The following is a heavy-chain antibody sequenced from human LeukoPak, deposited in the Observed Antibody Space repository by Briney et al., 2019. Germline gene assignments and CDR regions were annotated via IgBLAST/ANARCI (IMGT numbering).Heavy chain of an antibody. CDR2: FTGRHYGGTT. V-gene: IGHV3-22*01. D-gene: IGHD4-17*01. CDR3: HRWTTVTTFDN. J-gene: IGHJ4*02. Sequence: PGGSLRLSCAASGFTVSSNYMSWVRQAPGKGLEWVASFTGRHYGGTTEYAASVRGRFTISIDDSKTIAYLHMNRLTIEDTATYYCHRWTTVTTFDNWGQGTLVIVSS. CDR1: GFTVSSNY.